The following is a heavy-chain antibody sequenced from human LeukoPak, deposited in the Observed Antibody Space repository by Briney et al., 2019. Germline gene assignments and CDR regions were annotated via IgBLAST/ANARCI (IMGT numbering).Heavy chain of an antibody. CDR2: ISSSSSYI. V-gene: IGHV3-21*01. Sequence: PGGSLRLSCAASGFTFSSYSMNWVRQAPGKGLEWVSSISSSSSYIYYADSVKGRFTISRDNAKNSLYLQMNSLRAEDTAVYYCARGFGGVIVRRDYWGQGTLVTVSS. D-gene: IGHD3-16*02. CDR3: ARGFGGVIVRRDY. CDR1: GFTFSSYS. J-gene: IGHJ4*02.